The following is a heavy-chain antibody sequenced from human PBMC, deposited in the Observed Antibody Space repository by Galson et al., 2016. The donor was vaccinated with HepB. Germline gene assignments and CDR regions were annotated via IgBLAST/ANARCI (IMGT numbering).Heavy chain of an antibody. CDR3: AKDYVGGSYLLTQFDY. Sequence: SLRLSCAASGFTFSSYSMNWVRQAPGKGLEWVSFISSSSTYIYYADPVRGRFTISRDNAKNSLYLQMNSLRVEDTAVYYCAKDYVGGSYLLTQFDYWGQGALVTASS. D-gene: IGHD3-16*02. J-gene: IGHJ4*02. V-gene: IGHV3-21*04. CDR2: ISSSSTYI. CDR1: GFTFSSYS.